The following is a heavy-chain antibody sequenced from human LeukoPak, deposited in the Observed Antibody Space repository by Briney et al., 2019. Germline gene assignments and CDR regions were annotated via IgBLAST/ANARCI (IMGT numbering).Heavy chain of an antibody. CDR2: ISSTSSYI. CDR3: ARESGSRSYYYYMDV. D-gene: IGHD2-2*01. CDR1: GFTFSSYG. V-gene: IGHV3-21*01. Sequence: GGSLRLSCAASGFTFSSYGMSWVRQAPGKGLEWVSSISSTSSYIYYADSLKGRFTISRDNAKNSMYLQMNSLRAEDTAVYYCARESGSRSYYYYMDVWSKGTTVTVSS. J-gene: IGHJ6*03.